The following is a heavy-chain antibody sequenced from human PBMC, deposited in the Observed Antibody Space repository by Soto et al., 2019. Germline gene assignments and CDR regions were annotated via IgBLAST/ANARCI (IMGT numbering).Heavy chain of an antibody. CDR2: IMPIFGRA. D-gene: IGHD6-19*01. CDR3: ASWLKEAGIGGNYAYGMDV. Sequence: QVQLVQSGAEVKKPGSSVKVSCKASGGTFSNYAFSWVRQAPGQGLEWLGGIMPIFGRADYAQKFRDRVTITADESTNTAHMELSSLRSEDTAVYYCASWLKEAGIGGNYAYGMDVWGQGTTVTVSS. CDR1: GGTFSNYA. J-gene: IGHJ6*02. V-gene: IGHV1-69*12.